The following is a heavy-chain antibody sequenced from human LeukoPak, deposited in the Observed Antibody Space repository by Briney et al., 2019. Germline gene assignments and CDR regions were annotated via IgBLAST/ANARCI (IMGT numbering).Heavy chain of an antibody. D-gene: IGHD3-10*01. V-gene: IGHV4-34*01. CDR2: INHSGST. CDR1: GGSFSGYY. CDR3: ARVLLWFGGAFDP. J-gene: IGHJ5*02. Sequence: SETLSLTCAVYGGSFSGYYWSWIRQPPGKGLEWIGEINHSGSTNYNPSLKSRVTISVDTSKNQFSLKLSSVTAADTAVYYCARVLLWFGGAFDPWGQGTLVTVSS.